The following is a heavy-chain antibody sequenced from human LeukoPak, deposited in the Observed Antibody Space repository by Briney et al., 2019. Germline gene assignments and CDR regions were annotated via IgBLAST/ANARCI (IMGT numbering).Heavy chain of an antibody. J-gene: IGHJ4*02. CDR3: ARVKGDFWSGDQPFDY. CDR2: INPSGGST. CDR1: GYTFTSYY. D-gene: IGHD3-3*01. Sequence: ASVKVSCKASGYTFTSYYMHWVRQAPGQGLEWMGIINPSGGSTSYAQKFQGRVTMTRDTSTSTVYMELSSLRSEDTAVYYCARVKGDFWSGDQPFDYWGQGTLVTVSS. V-gene: IGHV1-46*01.